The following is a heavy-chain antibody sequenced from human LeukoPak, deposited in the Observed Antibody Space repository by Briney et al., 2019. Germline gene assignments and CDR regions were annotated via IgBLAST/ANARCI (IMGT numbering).Heavy chain of an antibody. Sequence: PSETLSLTCAVYGGSFSGYCWSWIRQPPGKGLEWIGEINHSGSTNYNPSLKSRVTMSVDTSKKQFSLKLSSVTAADTAVYYCARGEMGYDSSIDAFDIWGQGTMVTVSS. CDR2: INHSGST. CDR3: ARGEMGYDSSIDAFDI. D-gene: IGHD4-11*01. CDR1: GGSFSGYC. J-gene: IGHJ3*02. V-gene: IGHV4-34*01.